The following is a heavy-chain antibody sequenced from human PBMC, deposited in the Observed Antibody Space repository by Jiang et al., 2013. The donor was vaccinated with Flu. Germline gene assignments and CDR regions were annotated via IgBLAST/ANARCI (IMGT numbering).Heavy chain of an antibody. CDR2: ISAYNGDA. J-gene: IGHJ4*02. Sequence: GAEVKKPGASVKVSCKASGYSFINYGISWVRQAPGQGLEWMGWISAYNGDADYAQKFQGSVSMTTDTSTSTVYMELRSLRSDDTAVYYCARGYGSGRYSYFDYWGQGTLVTVSS. V-gene: IGHV1-18*01. CDR1: GYSFINYG. D-gene: IGHD3-10*01. CDR3: ARGYGSGRYSYFDY.